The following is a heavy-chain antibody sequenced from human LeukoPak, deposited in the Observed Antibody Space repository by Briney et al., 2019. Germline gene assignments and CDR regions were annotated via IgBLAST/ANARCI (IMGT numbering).Heavy chain of an antibody. Sequence: GGSLRLSCAASGFTFSSYGMHWVRQAPGKGLEWVSFIQYDGSHKNYVDSVKGRFTISRDNSRNTLYLEMFSLRVEDTAVYFCAKDLILWGQGTVVTVSS. D-gene: IGHD2-8*01. J-gene: IGHJ3*01. CDR1: GFTFSSYG. V-gene: IGHV3-30*02. CDR2: IQYDGSHK. CDR3: AKDLIL.